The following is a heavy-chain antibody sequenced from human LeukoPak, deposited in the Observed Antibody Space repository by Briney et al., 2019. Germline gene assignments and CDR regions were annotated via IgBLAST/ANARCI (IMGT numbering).Heavy chain of an antibody. CDR1: GYTFTSYY. J-gene: IGHJ6*03. V-gene: IGHV1-46*01. Sequence: ASVKVSCKASGYTFTSYYMHWVRQAPGQGLEWMGIINPSGGSTSYAQKFQGRVTMTRDMSTSTVYMELSSLRSEDTAVYYCARDRGVGIGWTNYYYYYMDVWGKGTRSPSP. D-gene: IGHD3-3*01. CDR2: INPSGGST. CDR3: ARDRGVGIGWTNYYYYYMDV.